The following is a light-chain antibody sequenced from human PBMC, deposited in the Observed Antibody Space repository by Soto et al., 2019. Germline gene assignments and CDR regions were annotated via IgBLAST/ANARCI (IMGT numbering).Light chain of an antibody. CDR2: GVS. CDR3: QQYIIPTT. Sequence: EIVLTQSPGTLSLSPGERATLSCRASQSVSSSYLAWYQQKPGQAPRLLIYGVSSRATGVPDRFSSSGSGTDFTLTISRLEPEDFAVYYCQQYIIPTTFGQGTRLEIK. J-gene: IGKJ5*01. CDR1: QSVSSSY. V-gene: IGKV3-20*01.